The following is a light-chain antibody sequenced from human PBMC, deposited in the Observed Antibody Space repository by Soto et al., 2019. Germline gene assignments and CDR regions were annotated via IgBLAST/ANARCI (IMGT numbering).Light chain of an antibody. Sequence: IQMTQSPSSLSASVGDRVTSTCRATQTVRTYLNWFQQKPGKAPKLLIYAGSSLQSGVPSRFSGIGFGTDFTLTISSLQPEDFATYYCQQSYSTPYTFGHGTKLEIK. J-gene: IGKJ2*01. CDR2: AGS. CDR1: QTVRTY. CDR3: QQSYSTPYT. V-gene: IGKV1-39*01.